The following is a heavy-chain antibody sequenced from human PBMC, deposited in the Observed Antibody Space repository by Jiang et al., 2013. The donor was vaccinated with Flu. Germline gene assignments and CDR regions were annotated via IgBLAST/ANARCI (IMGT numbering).Heavy chain of an antibody. CDR1: GGSVSSGSYY. CDR3: ASYIGLWDYFDY. J-gene: IGHJ4*02. Sequence: LLKPSETLSLTCTVSGGSVSSGSYYWSWIRQPPGKGLEWIGYIYYSGSTNYNPSLKSRVTISVDTSKNQFSLKLSSVTAADTAVYYCASYIGLWDYFDYWGQGTLVTVSS. D-gene: IGHD3/OR15-3a*01. V-gene: IGHV4-61*01. CDR2: IYYSGST.